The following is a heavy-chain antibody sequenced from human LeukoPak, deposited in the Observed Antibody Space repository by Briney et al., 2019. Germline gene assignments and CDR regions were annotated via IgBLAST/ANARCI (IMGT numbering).Heavy chain of an antibody. CDR3: AKDVNSSGYYLGFDY. CDR2: IYSGGST. J-gene: IGHJ4*02. V-gene: IGHV3-53*01. D-gene: IGHD3-22*01. CDR1: GFTVSNNY. Sequence: GGSLRLSCAASGFTVSNNYMNWVRQAPGKGLEWVSLIYSGGSTYYADSVKGRFTISRDNSKNTLYLQMNSLRAEDTALYYCAKDVNSSGYYLGFDYWGQGTLVTVSS.